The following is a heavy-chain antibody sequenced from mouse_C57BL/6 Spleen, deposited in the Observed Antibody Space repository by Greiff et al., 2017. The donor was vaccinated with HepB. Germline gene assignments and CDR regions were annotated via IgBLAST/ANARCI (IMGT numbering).Heavy chain of an antibody. V-gene: IGHV1-81*01. CDR3: ARRVYEEDDGFAY. CDR1: GYTFTSYG. J-gene: IGHJ3*01. Sequence: VQLQQSGAELARPGASVKLSCKASGYTFTSYGISWVKQRTGQGLEWIGEIYPRSGNTYYNEKFKGKATLTADKSSSTAYMELRSLTSEDSAVYFWARRVYEEDDGFAYWGQGTLVTVSA. D-gene: IGHD1-1*01. CDR2: IYPRSGNT.